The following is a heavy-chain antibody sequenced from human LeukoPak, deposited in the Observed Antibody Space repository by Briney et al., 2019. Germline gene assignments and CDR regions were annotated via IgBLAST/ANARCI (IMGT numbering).Heavy chain of an antibody. V-gene: IGHV3-7*01. CDR1: GFTVNSNY. J-gene: IGHJ4*02. CDR3: ARSRFYFDY. CDR2: IKPDGSEK. Sequence: PGGSLRLSCAASGFTVNSNYMNWVRQAPGKGLEWVAKIKPDGSEKDHVDSVKGRFTISRDNAKNSLYLQLNSLRAEDTAVYYCARSRFYFDYWGQGTLVTVSS.